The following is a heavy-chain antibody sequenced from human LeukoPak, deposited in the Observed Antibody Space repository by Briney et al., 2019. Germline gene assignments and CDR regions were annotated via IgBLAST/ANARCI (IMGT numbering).Heavy chain of an antibody. CDR1: GFTFSSHW. CDR3: AKANYDFYTSPDY. D-gene: IGHD3-3*01. CDR2: IKKDEDEK. Sequence: GGSLRLSCAASGFTFSSHWMTWIRQAPGKGLEWVASIKKDEDEKYYVDSVKGRFTISRDNAKNSLYLHMNSLRAEDTAVYYCAKANYDFYTSPDYWGQGTLVTVSS. J-gene: IGHJ4*02. V-gene: IGHV3-7*03.